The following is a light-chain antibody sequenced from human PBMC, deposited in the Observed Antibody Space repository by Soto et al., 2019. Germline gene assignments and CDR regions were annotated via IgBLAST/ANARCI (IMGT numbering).Light chain of an antibody. CDR1: QDIRVG. V-gene: IGKV1-6*01. J-gene: IGKJ1*01. Sequence: AIQMTQSPSSLSASVGDRVTITCRASQDIRVGLAWYQQKPGKAPKLLIYDASTLQSGVPSRFSGSGSGTDFTLTISSLQPEDFATYYCLKDYRYQRTFGQGTKVEIK. CDR3: LKDYRYQRT. CDR2: DAS.